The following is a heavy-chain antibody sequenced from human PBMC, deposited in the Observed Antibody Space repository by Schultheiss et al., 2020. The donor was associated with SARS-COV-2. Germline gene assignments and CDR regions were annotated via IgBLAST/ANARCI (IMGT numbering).Heavy chain of an antibody. V-gene: IGHV1-69*13. CDR3: ARATGYCSSTSCYSPGRFDP. CDR2: IIPIFGTA. Sequence: SVKVSCKASGGTFSSYAISWVRQAPGQGLEWMGGIIPIFGTANYAQKFQGRVTITADESTSTAYMELSSLRSEDTAVYYCARATGYCSSTSCYSPGRFDPWGQGTLVTVSS. CDR1: GGTFSSYA. J-gene: IGHJ5*02. D-gene: IGHD2-2*02.